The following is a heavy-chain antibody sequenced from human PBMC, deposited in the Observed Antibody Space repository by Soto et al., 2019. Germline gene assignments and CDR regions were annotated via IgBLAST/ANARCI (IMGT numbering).Heavy chain of an antibody. J-gene: IGHJ4*02. Sequence: QVQLVQSGGEVKKPGPSVKVSCKAVGTTYGIRWARQAPGQGLEWMGWISLHNGEKTNAPKLQGRISMTTDTSTGTAYMELRSLRSDDTAVYYCATDERDDCSSINWRYFDHWGQGALVTVSA. D-gene: IGHD2-2*01. CDR3: ATDERDDCSSINWRYFDH. V-gene: IGHV1-18*04. CDR2: ISLHNGEK. CDR1: GTTYG.